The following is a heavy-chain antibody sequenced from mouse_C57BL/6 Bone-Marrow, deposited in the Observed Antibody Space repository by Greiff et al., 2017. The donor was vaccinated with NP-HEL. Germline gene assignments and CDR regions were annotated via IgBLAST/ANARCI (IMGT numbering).Heavy chain of an antibody. V-gene: IGHV1-4*01. CDR1: GYTFTSYT. CDR2: INPSSGYT. Sequence: VQVVESGAELARPGASVKMSCKASGYTFTSYTMHWVKQRPGQGLEWIGYINPSSGYTKYNQKFKDKATLTADKSSSTAYMQLSSLTSEDSAVYYCARGRGFAYWGQGTLVTVSA. J-gene: IGHJ3*01. CDR3: ARGRGFAY.